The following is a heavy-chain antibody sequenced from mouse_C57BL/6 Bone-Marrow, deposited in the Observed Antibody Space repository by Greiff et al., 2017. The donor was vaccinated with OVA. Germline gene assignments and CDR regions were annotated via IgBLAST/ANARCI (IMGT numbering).Heavy chain of an antibody. Sequence: VQLQQSGPVLVKPGASVKMSCKASGYTFTDYYMNWVKQSHGKSLEWIGVINPYNGGTSYNQKFKGKATLTVDKSSSTAYMELNSLTSEDSAVYYCARPSHYYGSSPHWYFDVWGTGTTVTVSS. J-gene: IGHJ1*03. CDR3: ARPSHYYGSSPHWYFDV. CDR1: GYTFTDYY. CDR2: INPYNGGT. D-gene: IGHD1-1*01. V-gene: IGHV1-19*01.